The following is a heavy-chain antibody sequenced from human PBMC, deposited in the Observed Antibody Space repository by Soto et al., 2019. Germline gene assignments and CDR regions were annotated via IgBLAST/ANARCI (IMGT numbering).Heavy chain of an antibody. CDR2: ISSSSSYT. D-gene: IGHD3-9*01. V-gene: IGHV3-11*06. CDR3: ARSSVAYYDILTGYSRCDAFDI. J-gene: IGHJ3*02. Sequence: PGGSLRLSCAASGFTFSDYYMSWIRQAPGKGLEWGSYISSSSSYTNYADSVKGRFTISRDNAKNSLYLQMNSLRAEDTAVYYCARSSVAYYDILTGYSRCDAFDIWGQGTMVTVSS. CDR1: GFTFSDYY.